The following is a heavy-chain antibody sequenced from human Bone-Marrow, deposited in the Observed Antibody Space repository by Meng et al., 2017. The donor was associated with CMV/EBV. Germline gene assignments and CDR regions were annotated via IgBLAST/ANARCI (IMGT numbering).Heavy chain of an antibody. Sequence: SETLSLTCTVSGGSISSYYWSWIRQPPGKGLEWIGYIYYSGSTNYNPSLKSRVTISVDTSKNQFSLKLSSVTAADTAVYYWARAGVPAANPFYGMDVWDQGTTVTVSS. CDR1: GGSISSYY. J-gene: IGHJ6*02. V-gene: IGHV4-59*01. CDR3: ARAGVPAANPFYGMDV. D-gene: IGHD2-2*01. CDR2: IYYSGST.